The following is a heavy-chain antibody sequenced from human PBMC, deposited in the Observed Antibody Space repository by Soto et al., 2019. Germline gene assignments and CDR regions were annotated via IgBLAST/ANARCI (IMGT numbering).Heavy chain of an antibody. V-gene: IGHV1-69*08. Sequence: QVQLVQSGAEVKKPGSSVKISCRASGDTFSSYTVNWLRQAPGRGLEWMGRIIPVLGTTDYAQTFRGRLSITADKSSKTANMDLGSLRSEETAVYDGARRRYCGYDCYHKHYYGMDVWGQGTTVTVAS. J-gene: IGHJ6*02. D-gene: IGHD2-21*01. CDR1: GDTFSSYT. CDR3: ARRRYCGYDCYHKHYYGMDV. CDR2: IIPVLGTT.